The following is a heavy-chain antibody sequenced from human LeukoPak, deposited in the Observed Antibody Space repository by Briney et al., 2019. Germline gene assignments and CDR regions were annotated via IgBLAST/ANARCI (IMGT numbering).Heavy chain of an antibody. Sequence: ASVKVSCKASGGTFSSYAISWVRQAPGQGLEWMGGIIPIFGTASYAQKFQGRVTMTRDTSTSTVYMELSSLRSEDTAVYYCARDRGEYSSSSDSGEFDYWGQGTLVTVSS. CDR3: ARDRGEYSSSSDSGEFDY. CDR1: GGTFSSYA. J-gene: IGHJ4*02. CDR2: IIPIFGTA. D-gene: IGHD6-6*01. V-gene: IGHV1-69*05.